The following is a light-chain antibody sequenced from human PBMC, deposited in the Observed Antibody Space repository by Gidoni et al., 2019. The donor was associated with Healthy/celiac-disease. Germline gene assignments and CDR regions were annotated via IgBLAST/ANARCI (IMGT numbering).Light chain of an antibody. CDR3: QQSYSTPWT. V-gene: IGKV1-39*01. CDR1: QSISSS. CDR2: AAS. Sequence: DIQLTQSPSSLSASGGDIVTITCRDSQSISSSVNWYQQKPGKAPKLLIYAASRLQSGVPSRFSGSGSGTDFTRTISSLQPEDFAAYYCQQSYSTPWTFGQGTKVEIK. J-gene: IGKJ1*01.